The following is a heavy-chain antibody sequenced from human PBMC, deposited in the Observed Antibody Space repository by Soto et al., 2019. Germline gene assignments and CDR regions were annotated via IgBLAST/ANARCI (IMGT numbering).Heavy chain of an antibody. CDR2: ISGSGGST. Sequence: GGSLRLSCAASGFTFSSYAMSWVRQAPGKGLEWVSAISGSGGSTYYADSVKGRFTISRDNSKNTLYLQMNSLRAEDTAVYYCAKFRHPQPTRKVYPDYWGQGTLVTVSS. CDR3: AKFRHPQPTRKVYPDY. V-gene: IGHV3-23*01. CDR1: GFTFSSYA. J-gene: IGHJ4*02. D-gene: IGHD5-12*01.